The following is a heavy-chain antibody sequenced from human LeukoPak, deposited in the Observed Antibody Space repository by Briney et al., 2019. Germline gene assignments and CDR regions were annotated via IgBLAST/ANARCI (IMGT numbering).Heavy chain of an antibody. Sequence: PSETLSLTCTVSGGSISSGDYYWSWIRQPPGKGLEWIGYIYYSGSTYYNPSLKSRVTISVDTSKNQFSLKLSSVTAADTAAYYCATPGYTAMPWALDYWGQGTLVTVSS. CDR2: IYYSGST. CDR3: ATPGYTAMPWALDY. V-gene: IGHV4-30-4*01. CDR1: GGSISSGDYY. J-gene: IGHJ4*02. D-gene: IGHD5-18*01.